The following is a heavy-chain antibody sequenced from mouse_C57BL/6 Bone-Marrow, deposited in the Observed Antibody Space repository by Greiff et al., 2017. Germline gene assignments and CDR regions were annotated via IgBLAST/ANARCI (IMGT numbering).Heavy chain of an antibody. J-gene: IGHJ3*01. Sequence: QVHVKQSGPELVRPGVSVKISCKGSGYTFPDYAMHWVKQSHAKSLEWIGVISTYYGDASYNQKFKDKATMTVDKSSSTAYMELARLTSEDSAVYYCARTGVYYDYDAWFAYWGQGTLVTVSA. CDR2: ISTYYGDA. CDR1: GYTFPDYA. V-gene: IGHV1-67*01. CDR3: ARTGVYYDYDAWFAY. D-gene: IGHD2-4*01.